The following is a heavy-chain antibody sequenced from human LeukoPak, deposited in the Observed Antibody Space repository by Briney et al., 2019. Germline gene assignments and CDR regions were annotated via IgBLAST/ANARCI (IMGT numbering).Heavy chain of an antibody. CDR3: AKGGGYEAQYYYYYLDV. V-gene: IGHV3-7*01. CDR1: GFTFSSYW. J-gene: IGHJ6*03. CDR2: IKQDGSEK. Sequence: PGGSLRLSCAASGFTFSSYWMSWVRQAPGKGLECVANIKQDGSEKYYVDSVKGRFTISRDNAKNSLYLQMNSLRAEDTAVYYCAKGGGYEAQYYYYYLDVWGKGTTVTISS. D-gene: IGHD5-12*01.